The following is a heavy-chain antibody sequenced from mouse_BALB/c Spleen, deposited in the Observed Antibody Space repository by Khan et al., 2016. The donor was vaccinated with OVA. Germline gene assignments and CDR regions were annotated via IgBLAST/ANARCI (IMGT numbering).Heavy chain of an antibody. D-gene: IGHD1-1*01. Sequence: EVQLQVSGPGLVKPSQSLSLTCTVTGYSITSGYAWNWIRQFPGNKLEWMGYISYSGVTSYNPSLKSRLSITRDTSKNQFFLQLNSLTTEDTATYYCARGNYYGYYFDYWGQGTTLTVSS. CDR2: ISYSGVT. CDR1: GYSITSGYA. V-gene: IGHV3-2*02. J-gene: IGHJ2*01. CDR3: ARGNYYGYYFDY.